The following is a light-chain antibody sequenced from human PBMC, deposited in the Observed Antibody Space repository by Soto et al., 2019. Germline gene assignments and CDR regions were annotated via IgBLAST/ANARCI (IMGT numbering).Light chain of an antibody. CDR1: QDIRTS. J-gene: IGKJ3*01. CDR2: GAS. Sequence: DIQMTQSPSSLSASVGARVSITCQASQDIRTSLRWFQHKPGRAPKLLIYGASYLETGVPSRFRGGGSGTNFTFTITSLQPEDIATYYCQHYNNLPPFTFGPGTIVDIK. V-gene: IGKV1-33*01. CDR3: QHYNNLPPFT.